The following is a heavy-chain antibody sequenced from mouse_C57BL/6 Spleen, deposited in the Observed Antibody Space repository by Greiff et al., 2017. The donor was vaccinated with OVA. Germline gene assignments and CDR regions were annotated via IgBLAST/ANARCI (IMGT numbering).Heavy chain of an antibody. Sequence: QVQLQQSGAELMKPGASVKLSCKATGYTFTGYWIEWVKQRPGHGLEWIGEILPGSGSTNYNEKFKGKATLTADTSSNTAYMQLSSLTTEDSAIYYCARGDYDGAMDYWGQGTSVTVSS. CDR2: ILPGSGST. J-gene: IGHJ4*01. D-gene: IGHD2-4*01. V-gene: IGHV1-9*01. CDR3: ARGDYDGAMDY. CDR1: GYTFTGYW.